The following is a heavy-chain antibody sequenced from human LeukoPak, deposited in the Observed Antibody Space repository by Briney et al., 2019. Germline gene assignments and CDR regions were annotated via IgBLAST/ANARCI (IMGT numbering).Heavy chain of an antibody. D-gene: IGHD3-10*01. CDR2: IYPGDSDT. CDR3: ARRYGSGSYHFDY. J-gene: IGHJ4*02. CDR1: GYNFAKYW. Sequence: GESLKISCKGSGYNFAKYWIGWVRQMPGKGLEWMGIIYPGDSDTRYSPSFQGQVTISADKSISTAYLQWSSLKASDTAMYYCARRYGSGSYHFDYWGQGTLVTVSS. V-gene: IGHV5-51*01.